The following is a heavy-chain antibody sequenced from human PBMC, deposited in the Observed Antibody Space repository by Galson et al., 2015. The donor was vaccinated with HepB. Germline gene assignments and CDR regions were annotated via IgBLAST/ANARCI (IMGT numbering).Heavy chain of an antibody. D-gene: IGHD2-15*01. CDR3: TTGGGLLGYCSGGSCYDFDY. J-gene: IGHJ4*02. V-gene: IGHV3-15*01. Sequence: SLRLSCAASGFTFSNAWMSRVRQAPGKGLEWVGRIKSKTDGGTTDYAAPVKGRFTISRDDSKNTLYLQMNSLKTEDTAVYYCTTGGGLLGYCSGGSCYDFDYWGQGTLVTVSS. CDR2: IKSKTDGGTT. CDR1: GFTFSNAW.